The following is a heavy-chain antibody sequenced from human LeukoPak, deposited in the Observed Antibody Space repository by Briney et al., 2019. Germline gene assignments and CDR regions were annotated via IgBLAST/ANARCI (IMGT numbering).Heavy chain of an antibody. V-gene: IGHV4-59*01. Sequence: SETLSLTCTVSGGSTSSYYWSWIRQPPGKGLEWIGYIYYSGSTNYNPSLKSRVTISVDTSKNQFSLKLSSVTAADTAVYYCARGNSGPLDYWGQGTLATVSS. CDR1: GGSTSSYY. J-gene: IGHJ4*02. D-gene: IGHD4-23*01. CDR2: IYYSGST. CDR3: ARGNSGPLDY.